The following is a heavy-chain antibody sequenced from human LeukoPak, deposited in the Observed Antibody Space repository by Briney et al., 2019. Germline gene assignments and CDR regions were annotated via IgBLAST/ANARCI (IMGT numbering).Heavy chain of an antibody. D-gene: IGHD3-10*01. CDR2: INPSGGST. CDR3: ARGPSITMVGGGQWYYYLDV. CDR1: GHTFTRYY. V-gene: IGHV1-46*01. J-gene: IGHJ6*03. Sequence: ASVKVSCKASGHTFTRYYMHWVRQAPGQGLEWMGIINPSGGSTNYAQKFQGRVTMTRDTSTNTVYMELSSLRSEDTAVYYCARGPSITMVGGGQWYYYLDVWGKGTTVTISS.